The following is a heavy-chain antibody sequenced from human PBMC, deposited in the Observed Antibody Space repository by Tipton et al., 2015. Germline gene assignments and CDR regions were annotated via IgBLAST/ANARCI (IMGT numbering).Heavy chain of an antibody. CDR3: ARGSRKYSSYEY. CDR2: IFPGDSDP. V-gene: IGHV5-51*01. D-gene: IGHD2/OR15-2a*01. Sequence: VQLVQSGAEAKKPGESLKISCKASGFSFTSYWIGWVRQMPGKGLEWMGIIFPGDSDPTYSPSFQGQVIISADKSISTAYLQWSSLKASDTAMYYCARGSRKYSSYEYWGQGTLVTVSS. J-gene: IGHJ4*02. CDR1: GFSFTSYW.